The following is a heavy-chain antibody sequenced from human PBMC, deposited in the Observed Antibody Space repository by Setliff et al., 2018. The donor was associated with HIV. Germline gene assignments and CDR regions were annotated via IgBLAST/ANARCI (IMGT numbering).Heavy chain of an antibody. Sequence: PSETLSLTCTVSGGSISSGGYFWSWIRQLPGKGLEWIGYVHSTGRTKNNASLTSRVTFSVDTAKNQCSLKLFSVTAADTAVYYCARFCAGGTCPDVWGKGTTVTVSS. D-gene: IGHD2-8*02. V-gene: IGHV4-61*08. CDR2: VHSTGRT. CDR1: GGSISSGGYF. J-gene: IGHJ6*04. CDR3: ARFCAGGTCPDV.